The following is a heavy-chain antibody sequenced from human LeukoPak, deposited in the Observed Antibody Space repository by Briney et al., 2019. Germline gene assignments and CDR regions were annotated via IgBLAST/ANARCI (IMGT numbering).Heavy chain of an antibody. J-gene: IGHJ4*01. Sequence: GGSLRLSCAASGFIFSNNWMSWVRQAPGKGHEWVANIKGDGRETYYVDSVKCRFTISRDNTRNSLYLQMNSLRADDTATYYCTRDDFSGSYCDWGHGTLVTVSS. D-gene: IGHD1-26*01. CDR2: IKGDGRET. CDR1: GFIFSNNW. V-gene: IGHV3-7*01. CDR3: TRDDFSGSYCD.